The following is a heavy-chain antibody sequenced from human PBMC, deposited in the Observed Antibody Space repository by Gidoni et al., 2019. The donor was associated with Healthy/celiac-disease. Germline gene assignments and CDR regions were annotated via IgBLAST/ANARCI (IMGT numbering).Heavy chain of an antibody. V-gene: IGHV3-30*03. CDR3: ARDPGGAFDI. CDR2: ISYDGSNK. J-gene: IGHJ3*02. Sequence: QLVESGGGVVQPGRSLRLSCAASGFTFSSYGMHWVRQAPGKGLQWVAVISYDGSNKYYADSVKGRFTISRDNSKNTLYLQMNSLRAEDTAVYYCARDPGGAFDIWGQGTMVTVSS. CDR1: GFTFSSYG.